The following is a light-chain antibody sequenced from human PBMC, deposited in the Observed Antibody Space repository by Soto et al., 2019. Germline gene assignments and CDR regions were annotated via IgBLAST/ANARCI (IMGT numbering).Light chain of an antibody. Sequence: MTQSPSYLSASVGDRITITCRASQSISSYLNWYLQKPGQSPQXLIYLGSNRASGVPDRFSGSGSGTDFTMTISRVQAEDVGVYYCMQALQTPATFGQGTRLEIK. CDR3: MQALQTPAT. V-gene: IGKV2-28*01. CDR1: QSISSY. CDR2: LGS. J-gene: IGKJ5*01.